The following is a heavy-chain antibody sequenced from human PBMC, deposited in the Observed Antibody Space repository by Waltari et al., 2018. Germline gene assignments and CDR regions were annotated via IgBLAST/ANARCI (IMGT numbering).Heavy chain of an antibody. CDR2: IRYDGSNK. CDR3: AKYMIVEGGYFDY. Sequence: QVQLVESGGGVVQPGGSLRLSCAASGFTFSSYGMHWVRQAPGKGLEWVAFIRYDGSNKDYAESVKGRFTISRDNSKNTLYLQMNSLRAEDTAVYYCAKYMIVEGGYFDYWGQGTLVTVSS. V-gene: IGHV3-30*02. J-gene: IGHJ4*02. CDR1: GFTFSSYG. D-gene: IGHD3-22*01.